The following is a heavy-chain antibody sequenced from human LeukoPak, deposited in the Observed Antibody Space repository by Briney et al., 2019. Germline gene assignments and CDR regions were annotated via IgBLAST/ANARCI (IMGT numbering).Heavy chain of an antibody. J-gene: IGHJ4*02. CDR2: INQDGSER. D-gene: IGHD3-22*01. Sequence: GGTLRLSCAASGFTFSSYWMSWVRQAPGKGLEWVANINQDGSERYSVDSVRGRFSISRDNAKNTLYLQMSSLRAEDTAVYYCTRHPMILFDCWGQGALVTVSS. CDR1: GFTFSSYW. CDR3: TRHPMILFDC. V-gene: IGHV3-7*05.